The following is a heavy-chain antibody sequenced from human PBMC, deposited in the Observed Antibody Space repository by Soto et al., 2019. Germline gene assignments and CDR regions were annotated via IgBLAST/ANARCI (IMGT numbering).Heavy chain of an antibody. J-gene: IGHJ6*03. CDR3: ARGVLEWLLRDSYYYYMDV. Sequence: SETLSLTCTVSGDSISSSYWNWIRQAPGKGLEWIGYIDDTGSTNYNPSLKSRITLSVDPSNKQYSIKLNSVTAADTAVYFCARGVLEWLLRDSYYYYMDVWGKGTTVTVSS. D-gene: IGHD3-3*01. V-gene: IGHV4-59*01. CDR2: IDDTGST. CDR1: GDSISSSY.